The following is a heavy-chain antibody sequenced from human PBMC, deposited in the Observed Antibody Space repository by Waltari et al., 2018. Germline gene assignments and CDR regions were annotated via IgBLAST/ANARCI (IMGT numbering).Heavy chain of an antibody. Sequence: EVQLVESGGGLVKPGGSLRLSCAASGFTFSSYSMNWVRQAPGKWLEWVSSISNSSSYIYYADSVKGRFTISRDNAKNSLYLQMNSLRAEDTAVYYCARSQIPDVWGKGTTVTVSS. CDR2: ISNSSSYI. J-gene: IGHJ6*04. CDR1: GFTFSSYS. V-gene: IGHV3-21*01. CDR3: ARSQIPDV.